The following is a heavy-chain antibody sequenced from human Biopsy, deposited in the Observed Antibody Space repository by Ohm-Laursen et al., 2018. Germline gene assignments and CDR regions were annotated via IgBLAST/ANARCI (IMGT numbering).Heavy chain of an antibody. J-gene: IGHJ1*01. CDR2: NIPILGTG. D-gene: IGHD3-9*01. CDR3: STKLTGYFHH. Sequence: SVKVSCNAPGGTFSNYGVNWVRQAPGQGLEWLGGNIPILGTGNYAQKFQDRVTVAADTSKSTATMELRSLRSDDTAVYYCSTKLTGYFHHWGQGTLVIVSS. CDR1: GGTFSNYG. V-gene: IGHV1-69*06.